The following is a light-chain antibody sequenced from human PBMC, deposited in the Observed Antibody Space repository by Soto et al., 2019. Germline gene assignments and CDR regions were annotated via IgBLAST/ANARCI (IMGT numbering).Light chain of an antibody. CDR2: AAS. CDR1: QGISSY. V-gene: IGKV1-8*01. CDR3: QQYYSYPPT. J-gene: IGKJ4*01. Sequence: ALRMTQAPSSFSASTGDRVTITCRASQGISSYLAWYQQKPGKAPKLRIYAASTLQSGVPSSFSGSGSGTDFTLTISCLQSEDFATYYCQQYYSYPPTFGGGTKVEIK.